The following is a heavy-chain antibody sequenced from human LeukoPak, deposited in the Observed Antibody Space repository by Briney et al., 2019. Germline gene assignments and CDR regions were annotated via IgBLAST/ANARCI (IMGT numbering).Heavy chain of an antibody. CDR3: AASPGLDSSGYYYPYYYYGMDV. CDR2: IYYSGST. V-gene: IGHV4-59*01. CDR1: GGSFSGYY. D-gene: IGHD3-22*01. J-gene: IGHJ6*02. Sequence: NPSETLSLTCAVYGGSFSGYYWSWIRQPPGKGLEWIGYIYYSGSTNYNPSLKSRVTISVDTSKNQFSLKLSSVTAADTAVYYCAASPGLDSSGYYYPYYYYGMDVWGQGTTVTVSS.